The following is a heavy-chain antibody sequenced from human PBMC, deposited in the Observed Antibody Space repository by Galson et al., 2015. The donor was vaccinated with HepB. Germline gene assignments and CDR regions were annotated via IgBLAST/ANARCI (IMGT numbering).Heavy chain of an antibody. V-gene: IGHV6-1*01. CDR1: GDSVSSTSST. J-gene: IGHJ4*02. D-gene: IGHD6-25*01. CDR2: TYYRSKWYN. CDR3: SRGNYGSGGVPY. Sequence: CAISGDSVSSTSSTWVWVRQSPSRGLEWLGRTYYRSKWYNDYAVSVKGRITINPETSKNQFSLELNSVTPEDTAVYYCSRGNYGSGGVPYWGQGALVTVSS.